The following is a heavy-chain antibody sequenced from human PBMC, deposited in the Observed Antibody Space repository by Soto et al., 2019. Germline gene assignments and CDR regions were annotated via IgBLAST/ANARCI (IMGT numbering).Heavy chain of an antibody. J-gene: IGHJ3*02. D-gene: IGHD3-3*02. CDR1: GGPISSSDYY. V-gene: IGHV4-39*07. CDR3: ARVLGNDAFDI. CDR2: IYYSGSA. Sequence: SETLSLTCTVSGGPISSSDYYWGWIRQPPGKGLEWIGNIYYSGSASYNPSLKSRVTISVDKSKNQFSLKLSSVTAADTAVYYCARVLGNDAFDIWGQGTMVTVSS.